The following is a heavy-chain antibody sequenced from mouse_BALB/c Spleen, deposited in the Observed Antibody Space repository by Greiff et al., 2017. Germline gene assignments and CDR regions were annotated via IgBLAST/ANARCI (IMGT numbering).Heavy chain of an antibody. CDR3: ARSVGNYDD. V-gene: IGHV3-2*02. CDR1: GYSITSDYA. J-gene: IGHJ2*01. Sequence: EVQLLESGPGLVKPSQSLSLTCTVTGYSITSDYAWNWIRQFPGNKLEWMGYISYSGSTSYNPSLKSRIPITRDTSKNQFFLQLNSVTTEDTAPYYCARSVGNYDDWGQGTTLTVSS. D-gene: IGHD2-1*01. CDR2: ISYSGST.